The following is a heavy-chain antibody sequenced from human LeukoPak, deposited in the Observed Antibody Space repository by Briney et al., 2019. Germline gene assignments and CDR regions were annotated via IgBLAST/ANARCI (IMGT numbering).Heavy chain of an antibody. D-gene: IGHD3-10*02. CDR3: AELGITMIGGV. Sequence: GGTLRLSCAASGFTFSSHGMNSVRQAPGKGLEWVSYISSSGSTIYYADSVKGRFTISRDNAKNSLYLQMNSLRAEDTAVYYCAELGITMIGGVWGKGTTVTISS. CDR1: GFTFSSHG. J-gene: IGHJ6*04. V-gene: IGHV3-48*04. CDR2: ISSSGSTI.